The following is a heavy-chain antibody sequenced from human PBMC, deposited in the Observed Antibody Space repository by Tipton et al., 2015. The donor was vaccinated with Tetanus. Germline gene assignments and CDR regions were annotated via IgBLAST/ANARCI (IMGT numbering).Heavy chain of an antibody. CDR3: ARSADNWFDP. CDR1: GASSSGFY. V-gene: IGHV4-34*01. Sequence: TLSLTCAVYGASSSGFYWSWIRQPPGGGLEWIGEINHRGGTSYNPSLRGRATISADTSKNQFSLNLTSVAAADTGIYYCARSADNWFDPWGQGILVTVSS. J-gene: IGHJ5*02. CDR2: INHRGGT.